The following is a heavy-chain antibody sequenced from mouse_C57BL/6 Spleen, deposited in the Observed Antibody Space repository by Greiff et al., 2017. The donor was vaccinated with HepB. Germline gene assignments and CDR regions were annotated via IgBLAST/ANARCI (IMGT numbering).Heavy chain of an antibody. D-gene: IGHD1-1*01. CDR1: GYAFSSYW. V-gene: IGHV1-80*01. Sequence: QVHVKQSGAELVKPGASVKISCKASGYAFSSYWMNWVKQRPGKGLEWIGQIYPGDGDTNYNGKFKGKATLTADKSSSTAYMQLSSLTSEDSAVYVCVRNYGSSYGYFDVWGTGTTVTVSS. J-gene: IGHJ1*03. CDR3: VRNYGSSYGYFDV. CDR2: IYPGDGDT.